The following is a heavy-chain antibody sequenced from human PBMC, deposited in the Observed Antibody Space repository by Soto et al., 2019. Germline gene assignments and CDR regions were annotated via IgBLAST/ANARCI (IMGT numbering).Heavy chain of an antibody. J-gene: IGHJ6*02. Sequence: QVQLVQSGAEVKKPGASVKVSCKASGYTFTRSGISWVRQAPGQGPEWMGWISSYNGDTNYAQTFQGRVPMTTDTSTSAAYMELRSLRSDDTAVYYCAREGVAADYYYGMDVWGQGTPVTVSS. CDR1: GYTFTRSG. CDR2: ISSYNGDT. D-gene: IGHD5-12*01. V-gene: IGHV1-18*01. CDR3: AREGVAADYYYGMDV.